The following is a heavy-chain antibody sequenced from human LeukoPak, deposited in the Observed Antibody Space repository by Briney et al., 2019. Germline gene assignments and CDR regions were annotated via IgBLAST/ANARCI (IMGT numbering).Heavy chain of an antibody. CDR2: IYYSGST. D-gene: IGHD6-19*01. CDR3: ARNGEAVAGTSFFDY. V-gene: IGHV4-59*01. J-gene: IGHJ4*02. Sequence: AETLSLTCTVFGGSISSYYWSWIRQPPGKGLEWIGYIYYSGSTNYNPSLKSRVTISVDTSKSQFSLTLSSVTAADTAVYYCARNGEAVAGTSFFDYWGQGTLVTVSS. CDR1: GGSISSYY.